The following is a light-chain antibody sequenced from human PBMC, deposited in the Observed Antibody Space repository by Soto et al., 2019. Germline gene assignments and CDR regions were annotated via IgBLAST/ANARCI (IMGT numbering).Light chain of an antibody. CDR2: DAS. J-gene: IGKJ4*01. Sequence: DIQMTQSPTSLSAFVGDRVTITCQASQDINIYLNWYQQKPGKAPKLLIYDASNLATGVPSRFSGSRSETDFTFSISSLQPEDIATYYCQQYGNLPLTVGGGTKVEI. CDR3: QQYGNLPLT. CDR1: QDINIY. V-gene: IGKV1-33*01.